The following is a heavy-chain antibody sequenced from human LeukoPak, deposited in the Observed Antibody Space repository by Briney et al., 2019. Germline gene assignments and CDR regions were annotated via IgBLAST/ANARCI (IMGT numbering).Heavy chain of an antibody. V-gene: IGHV1-2*02. J-gene: IGHJ4*02. CDR2: MNPNSGGS. Sequence: ASVKVSCKTSGYTFTGFYMHWVRQAPGQGLEWMGWMNPNSGGSNYAQKFQGRVTMTRDTSIGTAFMELSSLRSDDTAVYYCATRVVAGIPYYFDHWGQGTLVTVSS. CDR1: GYTFTGFY. CDR3: ATRVVAGIPYYFDH. D-gene: IGHD6-19*01.